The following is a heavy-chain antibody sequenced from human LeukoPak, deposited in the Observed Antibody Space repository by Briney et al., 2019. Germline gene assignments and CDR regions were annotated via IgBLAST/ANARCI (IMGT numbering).Heavy chain of an antibody. J-gene: IGHJ4*02. CDR2: INSDESST. CDR1: GFTFSSYG. V-gene: IGHV3-74*01. Sequence: GGSLRLSCAASGFTFSSYGMHWVRQAPGKGLVWVSRINSDESSTSYADSVKGRFTISRDNAKNTLYLQMNSLRDEDTAVYYCARDAAYYDYVWGSYRADPFDYWGQGTLVTVSS. D-gene: IGHD3-16*02. CDR3: ARDAAYYDYVWGSYRADPFDY.